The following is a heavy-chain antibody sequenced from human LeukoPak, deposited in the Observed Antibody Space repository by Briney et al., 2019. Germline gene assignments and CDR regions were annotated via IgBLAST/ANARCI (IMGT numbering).Heavy chain of an antibody. V-gene: IGHV1-69*13. CDR1: GGTFSSYA. CDR2: IIPIFGTA. D-gene: IGHD2-2*01. J-gene: IGHJ6*02. CDR3: ARDKVDCSSTSCYAVHYYYYGMDV. Sequence: SLKVSCKASGGTFSSYAIRWVRQAPGQGLEWMGGIIPIFGTANYAQKFQGRVTITADESTSTAYMELSSLRSEDTAVYYCARDKVDCSSTSCYAVHYYYYGMDVWGQGTTVTVSS.